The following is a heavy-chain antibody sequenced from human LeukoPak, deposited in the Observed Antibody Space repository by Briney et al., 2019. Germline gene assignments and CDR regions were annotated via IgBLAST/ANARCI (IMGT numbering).Heavy chain of an antibody. V-gene: IGHV3-23*01. Sequence: PGVSLRLSCAASGFTFSSYPMTWVRQAPGKGLEWVSTIGSSAGDTHYADSVKGRFTISRDNSKNSLYLQMNSLRAEDTAEYYCAKYYYTSGSSGGRVFDYWGQGTLVTVSS. CDR3: AKYYYTSGSSGGRVFDY. D-gene: IGHD3-10*01. J-gene: IGHJ4*02. CDR2: IGSSAGDT. CDR1: GFTFSSYP.